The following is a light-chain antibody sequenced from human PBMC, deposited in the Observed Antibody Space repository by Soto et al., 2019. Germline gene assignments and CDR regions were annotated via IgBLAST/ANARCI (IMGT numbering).Light chain of an antibody. CDR3: QYYDRRLSALYA. Sequence: QSALTQPASVSGSPGQSITISCTGTSSDVGSYNLVSWYQQHPGKAPKLMIYEVSKRPSGVSNRFSGSKSGNTASLTISGLQAEDEADYYCQYYDRRLSALYASGTGNKVTVL. CDR1: SSDVGSYNL. J-gene: IGLJ1*01. V-gene: IGLV2-23*02. CDR2: EVS.